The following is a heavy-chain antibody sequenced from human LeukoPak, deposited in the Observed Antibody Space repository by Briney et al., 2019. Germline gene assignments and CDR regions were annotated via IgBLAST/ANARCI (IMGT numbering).Heavy chain of an antibody. Sequence: SETLSLTCTVSGGSISSYYWSWIRHSPGKGLECNGYIHYTGSTNSNPSLKSRVTISVATSKNQFSLKLKSVTAADTAVYYCAGGGYYGSGNDFRFDPWGQGTLVTVSS. CDR1: GGSISSYY. D-gene: IGHD3-10*01. J-gene: IGHJ5*02. V-gene: IGHV4-59*01. CDR2: IHYTGST. CDR3: AGGGYYGSGNDFRFDP.